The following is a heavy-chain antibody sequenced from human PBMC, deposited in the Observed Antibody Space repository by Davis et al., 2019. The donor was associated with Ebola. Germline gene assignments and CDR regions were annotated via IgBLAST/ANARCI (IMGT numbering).Heavy chain of an antibody. CDR2: ISSSSSTI. CDR3: ARDREDYSSGFSFGFDY. J-gene: IGHJ4*02. V-gene: IGHV3-48*01. D-gene: IGHD6-19*01. Sequence: GGSLRLSCAASGFRFSDFAMSWVRQAPGKGLEWVSYISSSSSTIYYADSVKGRFTISRDNAKNSLYLQMNSLRAEDTAVYYCARDREDYSSGFSFGFDYWGQGTLVTVSS. CDR1: GFRFSDFA.